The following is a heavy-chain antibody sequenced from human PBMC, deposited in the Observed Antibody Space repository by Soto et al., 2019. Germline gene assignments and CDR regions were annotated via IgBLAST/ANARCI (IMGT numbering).Heavy chain of an antibody. CDR1: GGSISSGGYY. D-gene: IGHD4-17*01. CDR2: IYYSGST. Sequence: TLSLTCTVSGGSISSGGYYWSWIRQHPGKGLEWIGYIYYSGSTYYNPSLKSRVTISVDTSKNQFSLKLSSVTAADTAVYYCARFRLEYNYGDPNYYYYGMDVWGQGTTVTVSS. V-gene: IGHV4-31*03. J-gene: IGHJ6*02. CDR3: ARFRLEYNYGDPNYYYYGMDV.